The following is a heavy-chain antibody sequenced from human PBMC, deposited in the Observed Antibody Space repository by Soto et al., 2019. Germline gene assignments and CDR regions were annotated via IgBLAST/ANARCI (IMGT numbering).Heavy chain of an antibody. Sequence: SETLSLTCTVSGGSISSSSYYWGWIRQPPGKGLEWIGSIYYSGSTYYNPSLKSRVTISVDTSKNQFSLKLSSVTAADTAVYYCARSGRDYIWGSYRDDAFDIWGQGTMVTVSS. D-gene: IGHD3-16*02. J-gene: IGHJ3*02. CDR1: GGSISSSSYY. V-gene: IGHV4-39*01. CDR2: IYYSGST. CDR3: ARSGRDYIWGSYRDDAFDI.